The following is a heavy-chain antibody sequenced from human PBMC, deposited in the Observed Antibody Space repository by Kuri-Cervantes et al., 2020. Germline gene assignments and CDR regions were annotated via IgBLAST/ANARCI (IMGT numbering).Heavy chain of an antibody. CDR1: GFTFSSYA. CDR2: ISGSGSST. D-gene: IGHD4-17*01. J-gene: IGHJ6*02. Sequence: GESLKISCAASGFTFSSYAMSWVRQAPGKGLEWVSAISGSGSSTYYADSVKGRFTISRDNSKNTLYLQMNSLRSEDTAVYYCATLKLRRSTVTTSYYYYGMDVWGQGTTVTVSS. CDR3: ATLKLRRSTVTTSYYYYGMDV. V-gene: IGHV3-23*01.